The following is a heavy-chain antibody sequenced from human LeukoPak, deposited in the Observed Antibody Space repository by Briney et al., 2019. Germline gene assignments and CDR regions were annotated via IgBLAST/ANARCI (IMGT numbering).Heavy chain of an antibody. V-gene: IGHV3-23*01. CDR2: ISGVGGST. CDR3: AKHYGDYVTYYFDY. D-gene: IGHD4-17*01. CDR1: GFTFSNYV. J-gene: IGHJ4*02. Sequence: PGGSLRLSCAASGFTFSNYVMSWVRQAPRKGLEWVSSISGVGGSTYYADAVRGRFTISRDNSKNTLYLQMNSLRAEDTAVYYCAKHYGDYVTYYFDYWGQGTLDAVSS.